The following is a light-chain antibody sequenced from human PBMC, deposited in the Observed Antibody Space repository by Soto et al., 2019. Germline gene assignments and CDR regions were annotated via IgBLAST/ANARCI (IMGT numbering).Light chain of an antibody. J-gene: IGLJ1*01. Sequence: QSVLAQPASVSGSPGQSITISCSGTSGDVGGYNYVSWYQQYPGKAPKLLLYEVSKRPSGVSNRFSGSKSGKTASLNISGLQAEDEADYYCSSYRATSTPYVFGNGTKLTVL. CDR3: SSYRATSTPYV. CDR1: SGDVGGYNY. V-gene: IGLV2-14*01. CDR2: EVS.